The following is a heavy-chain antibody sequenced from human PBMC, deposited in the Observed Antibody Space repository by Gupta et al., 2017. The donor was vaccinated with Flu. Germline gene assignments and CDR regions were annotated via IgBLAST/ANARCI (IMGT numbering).Heavy chain of an antibody. D-gene: IGHD5-12*01. V-gene: IGHV3-7*01. CDR1: GFTFRSYW. J-gene: IGHJ4*02. CDR2: ISADASVK. Sequence: EEQLVESGGGLVQPGGSLRLSCAASGFTFRSYWMDWVRQAPGKGLEWVANISADASVKNYADSVQGRFTISRDDAKNSLYLQMNNLRAEDTAVYYCVRNRGWQQFDYWGQGALVTVSS. CDR3: VRNRGWQQFDY.